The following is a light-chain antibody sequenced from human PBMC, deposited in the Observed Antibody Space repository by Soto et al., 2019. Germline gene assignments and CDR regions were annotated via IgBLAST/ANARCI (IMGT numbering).Light chain of an antibody. J-gene: IGLJ2*01. CDR2: SNN. Sequence: QSVLTQPPSASGTRGQRVTISCSGSSSNIGSNTANWYQQLPGTAPKLLIYSNNQRPSGVPDRFSGSKSGTSASLAISGLQSEDEADYYCAAWDDSLNGVVFGGGTKLTVL. CDR3: AAWDDSLNGVV. V-gene: IGLV1-44*01. CDR1: SSNIGSNT.